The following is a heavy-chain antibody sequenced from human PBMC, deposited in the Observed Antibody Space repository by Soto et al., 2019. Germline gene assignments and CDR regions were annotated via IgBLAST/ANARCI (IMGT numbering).Heavy chain of an antibody. CDR2: ITGSGKSA. CDR1: GFTFSTFV. V-gene: IGHV3-23*01. J-gene: IGHJ6*02. Sequence: EVHLLESGGGWVQPGGSLRLSCAASGFTFSTFVMTWVRQVPGEGLEWISSITGSGKSAYYADSVKGRVIISRDNSKNTLYLQISSLGVHDTAVYHCAVHLGENYYTMDVWGQGTTVTVSS. CDR3: AVHLGENYYTMDV. D-gene: IGHD3-10*01.